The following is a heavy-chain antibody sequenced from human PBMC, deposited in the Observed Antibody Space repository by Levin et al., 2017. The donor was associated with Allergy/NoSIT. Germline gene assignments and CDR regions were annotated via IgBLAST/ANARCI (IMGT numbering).Heavy chain of an antibody. CDR2: INGDGSNT. Sequence: GGSLRLSCAASGFTFSDFWMHWVLQAPGKGLLWVSRINGDGSNTNYADSVKGRFTISRDNAKNTLYLQMDSLRAEDTALYYCAKRHPLGVFYDYWGHGTLVTVSS. CDR3: AKRHPLGVFYDY. V-gene: IGHV3-74*01. D-gene: IGHD2-8*01. CDR1: GFTFSDFW. J-gene: IGHJ4*01.